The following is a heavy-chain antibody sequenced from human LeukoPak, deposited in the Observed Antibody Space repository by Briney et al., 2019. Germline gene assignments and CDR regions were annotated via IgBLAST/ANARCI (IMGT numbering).Heavy chain of an antibody. D-gene: IGHD6-19*01. J-gene: IGHJ4*02. CDR2: ISGNGGST. CDR3: AKAPRGSEGPPFFDY. CDR1: GFTFTSYA. V-gene: IGHV3-23*01. Sequence: GGSLRLSCAASGFTFTSYAMSWVRQAPGQGLEWVSGISGNGGSTYYADSVQGRFTISRDNSKNTLYLQMNSLRAEDTAVYYCAKAPRGSEGPPFFDYWGQGTLVTVSS.